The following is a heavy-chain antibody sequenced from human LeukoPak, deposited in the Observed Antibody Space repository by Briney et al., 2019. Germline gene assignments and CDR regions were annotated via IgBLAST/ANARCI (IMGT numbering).Heavy chain of an antibody. D-gene: IGHD5/OR15-5a*01. Sequence: GGSLRLSCAASGFTSSSYWMSWVRQAPGKGLEWVANIKQDGSEKYYVDSVKGRFTISRDNAKNSLYLQMNSLRAEDTAVYYCARFRRIVSRSPLDYWGQGTLVTVSS. CDR3: ARFRRIVSRSPLDY. V-gene: IGHV3-7*03. J-gene: IGHJ4*02. CDR2: IKQDGSEK. CDR1: GFTSSSYW.